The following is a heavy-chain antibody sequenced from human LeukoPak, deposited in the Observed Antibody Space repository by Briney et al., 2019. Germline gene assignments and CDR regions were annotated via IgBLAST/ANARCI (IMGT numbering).Heavy chain of an antibody. J-gene: IGHJ4*02. CDR2: VYPGDSNT. D-gene: IGHD3-16*01. Sequence: GESLKISCKGSGYSFTSYWIGWVRQVPGKGLEWMGIVYPGDSNTRYSPSFQGQVTISADKSMSTAYLQWSSLEASDTAMYYCARLFEFGGANDYWGQGTLVTVSS. CDR3: ARLFEFGGANDY. V-gene: IGHV5-51*01. CDR1: GYSFTSYW.